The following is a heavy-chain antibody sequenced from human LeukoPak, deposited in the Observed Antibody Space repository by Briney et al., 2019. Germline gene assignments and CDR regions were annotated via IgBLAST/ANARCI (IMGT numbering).Heavy chain of an antibody. D-gene: IGHD3-16*01. CDR3: ARDSQGEGSIDY. J-gene: IGHJ4*02. CDR2: INPNSGGT. CDR1: GYTFTCYY. V-gene: IGHV1-2*02. Sequence: ASVKVSCKASGYTFTCYYMHWVRQAPGQGLEWMGWINPNSGGTNYAQKFQGRVTMTRDTSISTAYMELSRLRSDDTAVYYCARDSQGEGSIDYWGQGTLVTVSS.